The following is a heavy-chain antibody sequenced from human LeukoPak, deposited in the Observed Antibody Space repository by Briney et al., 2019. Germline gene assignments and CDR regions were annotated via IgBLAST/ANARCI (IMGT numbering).Heavy chain of an antibody. Sequence: GSLRLSCAASGFTFSNAWMSWVRQAPGKGLEWVSAISGSGGSTYYADSVKGRFTISRDNSKNTLYLQMNSLRAEDTAVYYCAKDLEVYAFDIWGQGTMVTVSS. CDR3: AKDLEVYAFDI. J-gene: IGHJ3*02. CDR2: ISGSGGST. CDR1: GFTFSNAW. V-gene: IGHV3-23*01.